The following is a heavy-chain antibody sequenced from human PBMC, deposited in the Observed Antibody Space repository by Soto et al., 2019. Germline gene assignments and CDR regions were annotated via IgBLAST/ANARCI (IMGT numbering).Heavy chain of an antibody. D-gene: IGHD6-19*01. V-gene: IGHV3-48*01. J-gene: IGHJ4*02. CDR2: IGISSTTI. CDR3: ARDLAVAALDC. Sequence: EVQLGESWGGLVQPGGSLRLSCAASGFTFSSYSMNWVRQAPGKGLEWVSYIGISSTTIYYADSVKGGFTISRDNAKNSLYLQMNSLRAEDTAVYYCARDLAVAALDCWGQGTLVTVSS. CDR1: GFTFSSYS.